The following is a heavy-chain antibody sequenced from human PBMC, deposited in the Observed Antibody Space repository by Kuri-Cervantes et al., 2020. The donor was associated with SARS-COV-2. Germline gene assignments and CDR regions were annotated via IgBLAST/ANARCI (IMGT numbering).Heavy chain of an antibody. CDR2: IYHSGST. Sequence: GSLRLSCTVSGYSISSGYYWGWIRQPPGKGLEWIGSIYHSGSTHYNPSLKSRVTISVDTSKNQFSLKLSSVTAADTAVYYCARVFWSGPNDAFDIWGQGTMVTVSS. CDR1: GYSISSGYY. J-gene: IGHJ3*02. CDR3: ARVFWSGPNDAFDI. V-gene: IGHV4-38-2*02. D-gene: IGHD3-3*01.